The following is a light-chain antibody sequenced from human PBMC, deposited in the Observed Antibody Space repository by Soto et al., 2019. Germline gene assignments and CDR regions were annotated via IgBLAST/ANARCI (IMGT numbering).Light chain of an antibody. J-gene: IGLJ2*01. CDR3: QYYDSSLSGAYVV. CDR2: GNS. V-gene: IGLV1-40*01. Sequence: QPVLTQPPSVSGAPGQRVTISCTGSSSNIGAGYDVHWYQQLPGTAPKLLIYGNSNRPSGVPDRFSGSKSGTLASLAITGLQAEDEADYYCQYYDSSLSGAYVVFGGGTKVTVI. CDR1: SSNIGAGYD.